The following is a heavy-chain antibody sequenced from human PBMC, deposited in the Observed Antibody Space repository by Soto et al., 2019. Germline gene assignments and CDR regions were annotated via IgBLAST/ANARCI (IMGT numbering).Heavy chain of an antibody. Sequence: GGSLRLSCAASGFTFSSYWMHWVRQAPGKGLVWVSRINSDGRSTSYADSVKGRFTISRDNAKNTLFLQMNSLRAEDTAVYYCAHDLWSGYHAPSWGQGTLVTVSS. D-gene: IGHD3-3*01. CDR2: INSDGRST. CDR3: AHDLWSGYHAPS. CDR1: GFTFSSYW. J-gene: IGHJ5*02. V-gene: IGHV3-74*01.